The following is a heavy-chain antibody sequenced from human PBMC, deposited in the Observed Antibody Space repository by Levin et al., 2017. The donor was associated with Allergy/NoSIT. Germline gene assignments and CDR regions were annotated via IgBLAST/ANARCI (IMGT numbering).Heavy chain of an antibody. CDR2: IQNDGST. V-gene: IGHV3-66*02. CDR1: TFSVTRNY. Sequence: QPGGSLRLSCTASTFSVTRNYMTWVRQPPGKGLEWLALIQNDGSTYYADSVRGRFSVSGDDSKRTVYLQMRSLGTNDTAIYFCARGAPSQWTRLDYWGQGTPVTVAP. D-gene: IGHD3/OR15-3a*01. J-gene: IGHJ4*02. CDR3: ARGAPSQWTRLDY.